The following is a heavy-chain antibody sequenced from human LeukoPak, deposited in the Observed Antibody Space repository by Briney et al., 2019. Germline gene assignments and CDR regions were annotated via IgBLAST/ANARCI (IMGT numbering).Heavy chain of an antibody. CDR1: GGSISSYH. D-gene: IGHD3-22*01. CDR3: ARLLGPGGYQTNWFDP. CDR2: IYYSGTT. Sequence: SETLSLTCTVSGGSISSYHWSWIRQPPGKGLEWIGYIYYSGTTNYNPPLKSRVTISVDMSKNQFSLKLTSVTAADTAVYYCARLLGPGGYQTNWFDPWGQGTLVTVSS. V-gene: IGHV4-59*01. J-gene: IGHJ5*02.